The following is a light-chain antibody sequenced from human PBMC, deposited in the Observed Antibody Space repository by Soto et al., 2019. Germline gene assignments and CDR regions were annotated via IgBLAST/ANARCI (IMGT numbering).Light chain of an antibody. J-gene: IGLJ1*01. V-gene: IGLV2-14*01. Sequence: QSALTQPASVSGSPRQSITISCTGTSSDVGGYKYVSWYQQHPGKAPKLMIYEVTNRPSGVSNRFSGSKSGSTASLTISGLQAEDEADYYCSSYTSSNTYVFGTGTKLTVL. CDR2: EVT. CDR1: SSDVGGYKY. CDR3: SSYTSSNTYV.